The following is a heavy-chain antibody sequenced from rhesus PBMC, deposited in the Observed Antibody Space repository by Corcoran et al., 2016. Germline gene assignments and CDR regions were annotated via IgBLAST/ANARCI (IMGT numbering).Heavy chain of an antibody. CDR2: IYGSGGGT. Sequence: QVQLQESGPGLVKPSETLSLTCLVSGGSISDDYYWRWIRQPSRKGLEWIGDIYGSGGGTNYNPSLKNRVTISIDTSKNQFSLKLSSVTAADTAVYYCARDLTAPPEYWGQGVLVTVSS. V-gene: IGHV4-106*01. CDR1: GGSISDDYY. J-gene: IGHJ4*01. CDR3: ARDLTAPPEY. D-gene: IGHD2-15*01.